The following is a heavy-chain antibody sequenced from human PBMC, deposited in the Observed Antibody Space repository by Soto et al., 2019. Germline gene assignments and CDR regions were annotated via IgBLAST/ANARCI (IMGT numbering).Heavy chain of an antibody. Sequence: SETLSLTCTVSGASISYGGFSWSWIRQSPGKGLEWIGYISHLENAYLHPSFKSRLTMSIDRTRNQFSLKLSSVTAADMAVYYCARGGGYDSFDYWGQGVLVTVSS. V-gene: IGHV4-30-2*06. D-gene: IGHD5-12*01. CDR2: ISHLENA. CDR3: ARGGGYDSFDY. CDR1: GASISYGGFS. J-gene: IGHJ4*02.